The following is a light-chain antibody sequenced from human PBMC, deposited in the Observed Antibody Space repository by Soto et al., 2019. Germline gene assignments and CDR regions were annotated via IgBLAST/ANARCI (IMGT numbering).Light chain of an antibody. CDR1: QRVRSH. J-gene: IGKJ4*01. V-gene: IGKV3D-15*01. CDR2: DAS. Sequence: EVVTTQAPATLSVSPVERATLSCRASQRVRSHVAWYQQKPGQATRLLIYDASHRATAIPVRFSGSGSESDFTLTISSLQPEDFATYYCQQSFSPLTFGGGAPQLTFGGGTNVDI. CDR3: QQSFSPLTFGGGAPQLT.